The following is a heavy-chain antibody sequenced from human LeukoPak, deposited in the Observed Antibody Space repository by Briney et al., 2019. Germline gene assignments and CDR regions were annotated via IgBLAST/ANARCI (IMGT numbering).Heavy chain of an antibody. Sequence: PSETLSLTCAVYGGSFSGYYWSWIRQPPGKGLEWIGEINHSGSTNYNPSLKSRVTISVDTSKNQFSLKLNSVTAADTAVFYCARGRYSGFFDYWGQGTLVTVSS. V-gene: IGHV4-34*01. J-gene: IGHJ4*02. CDR2: INHSGST. D-gene: IGHD5-12*01. CDR1: GGSFSGYY. CDR3: ARGRYSGFFDY.